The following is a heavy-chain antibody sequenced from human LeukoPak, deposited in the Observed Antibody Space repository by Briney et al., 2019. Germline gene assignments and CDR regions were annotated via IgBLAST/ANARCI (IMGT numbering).Heavy chain of an antibody. Sequence: GGSLRLSCAASGFTFSSSAMSWVCQAPGKGLEWVSAISNNGGYTYYADSVQSRFTISRDNSKSTLCLQMNSLRAEDTAVYYCAKQLGYCSDGSCYFPYWGQGTLVTVSS. CDR1: GFTFSSSA. J-gene: IGHJ4*02. D-gene: IGHD2-15*01. CDR2: ISNNGGYT. CDR3: AKQLGYCSDGSCYFPY. V-gene: IGHV3-23*01.